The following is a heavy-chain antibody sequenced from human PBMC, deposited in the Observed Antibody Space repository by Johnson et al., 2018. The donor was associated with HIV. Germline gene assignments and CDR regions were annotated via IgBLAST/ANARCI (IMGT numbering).Heavy chain of an antibody. CDR2: IYTGGST. CDR3: AKGHSSGYPKDAFDI. CDR1: GFTVSSNY. J-gene: IGHJ3*02. D-gene: IGHD3-22*01. Sequence: VQLVESGGDLIQPGGSLRLSCAASGFTVSSNYMSWVRQAPGKGLEWVSVIYTGGSTHYADSVKGRFTISRDNSKNTLYLQMNSLRTEDTAMFYCAKGHSSGYPKDAFDIWGQGTMVTVSS. V-gene: IGHV3-66*03.